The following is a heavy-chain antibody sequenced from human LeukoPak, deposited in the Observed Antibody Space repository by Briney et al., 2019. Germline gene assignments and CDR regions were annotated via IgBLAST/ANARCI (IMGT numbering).Heavy chain of an antibody. D-gene: IGHD3-10*01. CDR2: IRSKAYGGTS. J-gene: IGHJ4*02. Sequence: PGRSLRLSCTASGFSFGDYGMSWVRQAPGKGLEWVGFIRSKAYGGTSEYAASVKGRLTISRDDSKSIAYLQMNSLKTEDTAVYYCTRPRYASGGEFDYWGQGTLVTVSS. CDR1: GFSFGDYG. CDR3: TRPRYASGGEFDY. V-gene: IGHV3-49*04.